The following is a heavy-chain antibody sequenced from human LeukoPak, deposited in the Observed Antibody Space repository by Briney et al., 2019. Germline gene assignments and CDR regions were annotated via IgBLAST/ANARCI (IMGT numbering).Heavy chain of an antibody. CDR2: NSSSGSTI. V-gene: IGHV3-48*03. J-gene: IGHJ6*02. Sequence: GGSLSLSCAASGFPFSSYEMNWVRPAPGKGLEWVSYNSSSGSTIYYTAPVKGRFTISRDNAKNSLYLQMNSRRAEDTAVYYCARGYYYGMDVWGQGTTVTVSS. CDR1: GFPFSSYE. CDR3: ARGYYYGMDV.